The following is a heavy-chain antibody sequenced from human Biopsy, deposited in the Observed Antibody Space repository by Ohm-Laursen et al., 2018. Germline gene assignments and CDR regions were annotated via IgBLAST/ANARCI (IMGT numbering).Heavy chain of an antibody. V-gene: IGHV1-2*02. J-gene: IGHJ3*02. CDR1: GFSFTGYY. D-gene: IGHD2-15*01. CDR3: AKGLKAYASWWPGTTAFDI. Sequence: SVKVSCKASGFSFTGYYIHWVRQAPGQGLEWMGWINPHSGGTKYAQKFQGRVTMTRDTSINTAYMELNRVRSDGTAVYYCAKGLKAYASWWPGTTAFDIWGQGTMVTVSS. CDR2: INPHSGGT.